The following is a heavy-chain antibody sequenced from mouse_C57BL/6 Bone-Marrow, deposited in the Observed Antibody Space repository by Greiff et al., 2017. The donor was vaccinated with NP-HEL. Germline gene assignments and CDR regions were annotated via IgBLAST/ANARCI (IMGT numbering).Heavy chain of an antibody. J-gene: IGHJ3*01. D-gene: IGHD2-10*01. Sequence: QVHVKQPGAELVKPGASVKMSCKASGYTFTSYWITWVKQRPGQGLEWIGDIYPGSGSTNYNEKFKSKATLTVDTSSSTAYMQLSSLTSEDSAVYYCARRGGPTMVTGFAYWGQGTLVTVSA. CDR2: IYPGSGST. CDR3: ARRGGPTMVTGFAY. V-gene: IGHV1-55*01. CDR1: GYTFTSYW.